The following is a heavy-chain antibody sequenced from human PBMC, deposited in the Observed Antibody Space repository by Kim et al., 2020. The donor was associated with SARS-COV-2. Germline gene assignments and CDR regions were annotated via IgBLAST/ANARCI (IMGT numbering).Heavy chain of an antibody. CDR2: ISYDGSNK. J-gene: IGHJ4*02. CDR1: GFTFSSYG. V-gene: IGHV3-30*18. D-gene: IGHD6-6*01. Sequence: GGSLRLSCAASGFTFSSYGMHWVRQAPGKGLEWVAVISYDGSNKYYADSVKGRFTISRDNSKNTLYLQMNSLRAEDTAVYYCAKSSSRNPKPVDYWGQGTLVTVSS. CDR3: AKSSSRNPKPVDY.